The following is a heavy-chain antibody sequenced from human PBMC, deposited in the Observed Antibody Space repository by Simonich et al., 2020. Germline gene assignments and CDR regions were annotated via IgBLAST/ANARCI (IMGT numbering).Heavy chain of an antibody. CDR2: ISAYNGNT. J-gene: IGHJ3*02. D-gene: IGHD1-1*01. Sequence: QVQLVQSGAEVKKPGASVKVSCKASGYTFTIYGISWVRQAPGQGLEWMGGISAYNGNTNLAKKLQGRVTMTTDTSTSTAYMELRSLRSDDTAVYYCARSTTGTTAFDIWGQGTMVTVSS. V-gene: IGHV1-18*01. CDR1: GYTFTIYG. CDR3: ARSTTGTTAFDI.